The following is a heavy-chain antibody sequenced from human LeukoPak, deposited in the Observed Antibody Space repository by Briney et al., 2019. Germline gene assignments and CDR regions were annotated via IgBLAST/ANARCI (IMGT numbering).Heavy chain of an antibody. CDR2: ISWNGGRI. J-gene: IGHJ3*02. Sequence: GRSQRLSCAASGFTFGDYAMHWVRQTPGKGLEWVSGISWNGGRIGYADSVEGRFTISRDNAKNSLYLQMNSLRVEDMAFYYCAKDEYSSPHGAFDIWGQGTMVTVSS. CDR1: GFTFGDYA. V-gene: IGHV3-9*03. D-gene: IGHD6-13*01. CDR3: AKDEYSSPHGAFDI.